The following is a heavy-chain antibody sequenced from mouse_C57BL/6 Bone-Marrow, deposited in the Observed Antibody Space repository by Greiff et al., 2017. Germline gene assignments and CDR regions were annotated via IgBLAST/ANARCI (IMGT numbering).Heavy chain of an antibody. D-gene: IGHD1-1*01. V-gene: IGHV14-3*01. CDR1: GFNIKNTY. CDR3: ARGRTVVATDWYFDV. CDR2: IDPANGNT. Sequence: EVQLQQSVAELVRPGASVKLSCTASGFNIKNTYMHWVKQRPEQGLEWIGRIDPANGNTKYAPKFQGKATITADTSSNTAYLQLSSLTSEDTAIYYCARGRTVVATDWYFDVWGTGTTVTVSS. J-gene: IGHJ1*03.